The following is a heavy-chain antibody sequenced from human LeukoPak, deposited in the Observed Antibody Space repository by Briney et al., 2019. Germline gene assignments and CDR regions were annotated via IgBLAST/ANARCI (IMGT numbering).Heavy chain of an antibody. D-gene: IGHD3-9*01. J-gene: IGHJ4*02. CDR3: ARGPYYNTLTGFRGRILGFDY. Sequence: GGSLRLSCAASGFTFSGYGMSWVRQAPGKGLKWVSAISGSGGSTYYADSVKGRITISRDNSKNTLYLQMDSLRAEDTAVYYGARGPYYNTLTGFRGRILGFDYWGQGTLVTVSS. V-gene: IGHV3-23*01. CDR2: ISGSGGST. CDR1: GFTFSGYG.